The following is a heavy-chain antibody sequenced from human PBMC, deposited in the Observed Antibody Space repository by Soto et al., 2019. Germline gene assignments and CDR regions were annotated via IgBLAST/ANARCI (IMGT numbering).Heavy chain of an antibody. V-gene: IGHV1-69*13. CDR2: IIPIFGTA. D-gene: IGHD3-16*01. CDR3: ARDQRSRGSDAFDI. Sequence: SVKVSCKASGGTFSSYAISWVRQAPGQGLEWMGGIIPIFGTANYAQKFQGRVTITADESTSTAYMELSSLRAEDTAVYYCARDQRSRGSDAFDIWGQGTMVTVSS. J-gene: IGHJ3*02. CDR1: GGTFSSYA.